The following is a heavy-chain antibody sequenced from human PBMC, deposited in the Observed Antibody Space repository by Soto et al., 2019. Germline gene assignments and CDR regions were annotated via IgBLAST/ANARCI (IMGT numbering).Heavy chain of an antibody. CDR1: GFTFSSYS. V-gene: IGHV3-21*01. Sequence: EVQLVESGGGLVKPGGSLRLSCAASGFTFSSYSMNWVRQAPGKGLEWVSSISSSSSYIYYADSVKGRFTISRDNAKNSLYLQMNSLRAEDTAVYYCARDQGYDFPRTHDYWGQGTLVTVSS. CDR2: ISSSSSYI. D-gene: IGHD3-3*01. CDR3: ARDQGYDFPRTHDY. J-gene: IGHJ4*02.